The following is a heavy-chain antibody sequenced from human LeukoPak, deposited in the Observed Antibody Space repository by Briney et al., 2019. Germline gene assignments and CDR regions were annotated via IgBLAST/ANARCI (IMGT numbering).Heavy chain of an antibody. V-gene: IGHV1-69*04. CDR3: ARDPCGGSCYSDSNIFDY. J-gene: IGHJ4*02. D-gene: IGHD2-15*01. Sequence: ASVKVSCKASGGTFSSYAISWVRQAPGQGLEWMGRIIPILGIANYAQKFQGRVTITADKSTSTAYIELSSLRSEDTAVYYCARDPCGGSCYSDSNIFDYWGQGTLVTVSS. CDR1: GGTFSSYA. CDR2: IIPILGIA.